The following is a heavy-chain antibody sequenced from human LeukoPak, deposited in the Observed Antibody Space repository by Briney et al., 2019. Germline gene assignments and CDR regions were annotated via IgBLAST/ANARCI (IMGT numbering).Heavy chain of an antibody. J-gene: IGHJ3*02. CDR1: GYTFTSYG. CDR2: ISAYNGNT. V-gene: IGHV1-18*01. D-gene: IGHD2-2*01. CDR3: ARDIVVVPAATYRAPDAFDI. Sequence: ASVTVSCKASGYTFTSYGISWVRQAPGQGLEWMGWISAYNGNTNYAQKLQGRVTMTTDTSTSTAYMELRSLRSDDTAVYYCARDIVVVPAATYRAPDAFDIWGQGTMVTVSS.